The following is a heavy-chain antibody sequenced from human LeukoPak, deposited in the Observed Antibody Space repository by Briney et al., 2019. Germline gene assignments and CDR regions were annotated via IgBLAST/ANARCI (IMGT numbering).Heavy chain of an antibody. D-gene: IGHD3-10*01. CDR1: GFTFSSYG. J-gene: IGHJ4*02. V-gene: IGHV3-30*03. CDR2: ISYDGSNK. CDR3: ARCTAMVRGVIDY. Sequence: GGSLRLSCAASGFTFSSYGMHWVRQAPGKGLEWVAVISYDGSNKYYADSVKGRFTISRNNSKNTLYLQMNSLRAEDTAVYYCARCTAMVRGVIDYWGQGTLVTVSS.